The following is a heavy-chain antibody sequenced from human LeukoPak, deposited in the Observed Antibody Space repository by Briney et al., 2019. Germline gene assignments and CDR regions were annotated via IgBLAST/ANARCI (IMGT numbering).Heavy chain of an antibody. J-gene: IGHJ4*02. D-gene: IGHD6-6*01. CDR3: AKMGYSSSSGDY. CDR2: ISGSGDNT. CDR1: GFTFNRYA. Sequence: GGSLRLSCVASGFTFNRYAMSWVRQAPGEGLECVSAISGSGDNTYYADSVKGRFTISRDNSKNTLYLQMSSLRAEDTSVYYCAKMGYSSSSGDYWGQGTLVTVSS. V-gene: IGHV3-23*01.